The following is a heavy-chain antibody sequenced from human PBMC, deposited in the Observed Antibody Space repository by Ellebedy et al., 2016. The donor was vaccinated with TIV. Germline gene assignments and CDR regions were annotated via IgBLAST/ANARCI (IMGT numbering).Heavy chain of an antibody. V-gene: IGHV3-64D*09. CDR3: VKAWHSNSWYSNWFDP. D-gene: IGHD6-13*01. CDR1: GFTFSRYA. CDR2: ISDNGITT. J-gene: IGHJ5*02. Sequence: GESLKISCSVSGFTFSRYAMHWVRQAPGKGLQYVAAISDNGITTDYADSVGGRFTISRDNSKTTLYLQMRSLRPEDTAVYYCVKAWHSNSWYSNWFDPWGQGTLVIVSS.